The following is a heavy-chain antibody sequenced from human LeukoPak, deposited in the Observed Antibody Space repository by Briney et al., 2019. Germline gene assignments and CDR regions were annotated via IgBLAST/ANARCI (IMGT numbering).Heavy chain of an antibody. Sequence: SETLSLTCTVSGGSISSTSYWWAWIRQPPGKGLEWIGSIYYSGSTYYNPSLKSRVTISVDTSKNHFSLIVSSVTAADTAVYYCARQRGGGYWYFDLWGRGTLVTVSS. J-gene: IGHJ2*01. CDR3: ARQRGGGYWYFDL. V-gene: IGHV4-39*01. CDR2: IYYSGST. CDR1: GGSISSTSYW.